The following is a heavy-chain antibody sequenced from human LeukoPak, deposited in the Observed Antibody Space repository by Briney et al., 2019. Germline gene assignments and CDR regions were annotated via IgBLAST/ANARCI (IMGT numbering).Heavy chain of an antibody. V-gene: IGHV3-53*01. Sequence: GGSLRLSCAASGFTVSSNYMSWVRQAPGKGLEWVSVIYSGGSTFYADSVKGRFTISRDHSKNTLYLQMNNLRAEDTAVYYCAKTRGSGPLDYWGQGTLVTVSS. CDR3: AKTRGSGPLDY. D-gene: IGHD3-10*01. CDR2: IYSGGST. CDR1: GFTVSSNY. J-gene: IGHJ4*02.